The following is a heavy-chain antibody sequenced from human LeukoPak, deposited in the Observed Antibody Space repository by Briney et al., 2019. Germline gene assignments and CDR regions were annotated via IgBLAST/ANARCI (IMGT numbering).Heavy chain of an antibody. CDR3: AREPRYYMDV. CDR1: GGSISSGGYY. CDR2: IYHSGST. Sequence: SQTLSLTCTVSGGSISSGGYYWSWIRQPPGKGLEWIGYIYHSGSTYCNPSLKSRVTISVDRSKNQFSLKLSSVTAADTAVYYCAREPRYYMDVWGKGTTVTVSS. J-gene: IGHJ6*03. V-gene: IGHV4-30-2*01.